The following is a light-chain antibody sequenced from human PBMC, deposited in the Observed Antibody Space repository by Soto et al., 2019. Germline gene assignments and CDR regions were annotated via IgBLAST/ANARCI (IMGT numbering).Light chain of an antibody. CDR2: GAS. Sequence: EIVLTQSPGTLSLSPGERATLSCRASQSVSSSYLAWYQQKPGQAPRLLIYGASSRATGIPDRFSGSGSGTDFTLTISRLEPEDFAVYSCQPYGSSPQTFGQGTKVEIK. V-gene: IGKV3-20*01. J-gene: IGKJ1*01. CDR1: QSVSSSY. CDR3: QPYGSSPQT.